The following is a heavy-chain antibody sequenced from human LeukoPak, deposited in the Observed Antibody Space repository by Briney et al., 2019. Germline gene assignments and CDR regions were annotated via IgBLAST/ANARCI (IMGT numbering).Heavy chain of an antibody. D-gene: IGHD6-19*01. J-gene: IGHJ4*02. CDR3: AREYSSGWPYYFDY. CDR2: ISSSSSYI. CDR1: GFTFSSYS. Sequence: PGRSLRLSCAASGFTFSSYSMNWVRQAPGKGLEWVSSISSSSSYIYYADSVKGRFTISRDNAKNSLFLQMNSLRAEDTAVYYCAREYSSGWPYYFDYWGQGILVTVSS. V-gene: IGHV3-21*04.